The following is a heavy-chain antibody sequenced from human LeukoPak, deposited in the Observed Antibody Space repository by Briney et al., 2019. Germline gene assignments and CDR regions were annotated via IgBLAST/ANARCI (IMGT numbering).Heavy chain of an antibody. CDR1: GYTFTGYY. CDR2: INPNSSGT. J-gene: IGHJ4*02. V-gene: IGHV1-2*04. CDR3: ARAPPHYVWGSYRYFFDY. D-gene: IGHD3-16*02. Sequence: ASVKVSCKASGYTFTGYYMHWVRQAPGQGLEWMGWINPNSSGTNYAQKFQGWVTMTRDTSISTAYMELSRLRSDDTAVYYCARAPPHYVWGSYRYFFDYWGQGTLVTVSS.